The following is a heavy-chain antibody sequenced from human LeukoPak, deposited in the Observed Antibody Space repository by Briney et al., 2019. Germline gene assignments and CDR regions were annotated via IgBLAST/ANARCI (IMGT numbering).Heavy chain of an antibody. CDR3: AGGYCSGGSCYHTFDI. CDR1: GYTFTSYG. V-gene: IGHV1-18*01. Sequence: ASVKVSCTASGYTFTSYGISWVRQAPGQGLEWMGWISAYNGNTNYAQKLQGRVTMTTDTSTSTAYMELRSLRSDDTAVYYCAGGYCSGGSCYHTFDIWGQGTMVTVSS. CDR2: ISAYNGNT. J-gene: IGHJ3*02. D-gene: IGHD2-15*01.